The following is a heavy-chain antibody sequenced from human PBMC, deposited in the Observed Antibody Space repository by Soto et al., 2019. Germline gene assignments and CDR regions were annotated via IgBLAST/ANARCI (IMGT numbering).Heavy chain of an antibody. V-gene: IGHV4-59*01. CDR2: IYYSGST. CDR3: ARELSTETNYGMDV. CDR1: GGSISSYY. D-gene: IGHD4-17*01. J-gene: IGHJ6*02. Sequence: PSETLSLTCTVSGGSISSYYWSWIRQPPGKELEWIAYIYYSGSTNYNPSLKSRVTISVDTSKNQFSLKLSSVTAADTAVYCCARELSTETNYGMDVWGQGTTVTAP.